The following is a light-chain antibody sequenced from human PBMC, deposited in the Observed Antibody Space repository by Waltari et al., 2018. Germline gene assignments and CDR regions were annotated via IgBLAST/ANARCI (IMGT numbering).Light chain of an antibody. CDR2: VNSDGSH. CDR3: QTGGHGIWV. Sequence: QLVLTQSPSASASLGASVKLTCTLSRGHRSDAIAWHQQQPEKGPRYLMKVNSDGSHSNGDGIPDRFSGSSSGAERYLIISSLQSEDEADYYCQTGGHGIWVFGGGTKLTVL. V-gene: IGLV4-69*01. J-gene: IGLJ3*02. CDR1: RGHRSDA.